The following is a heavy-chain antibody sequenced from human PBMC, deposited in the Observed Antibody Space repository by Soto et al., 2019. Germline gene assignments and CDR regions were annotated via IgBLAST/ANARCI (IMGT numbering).Heavy chain of an antibody. CDR2: IRNKANSYTA. CDR3: VRAGTGYELDY. CDR1: GFTFRDHY. D-gene: IGHD3-9*01. Sequence: EVPLVESGGGLVQPGGSLRLSCVASGFTFRDHYMDWVRQASGKGLEWVGRIRNKANSYTAEYAASVKGRFTVSRDDSRDSLYLQMNSLKIEDTALYYCVRAGTGYELDYWGQGTLVTVSS. V-gene: IGHV3-72*01. J-gene: IGHJ4*02.